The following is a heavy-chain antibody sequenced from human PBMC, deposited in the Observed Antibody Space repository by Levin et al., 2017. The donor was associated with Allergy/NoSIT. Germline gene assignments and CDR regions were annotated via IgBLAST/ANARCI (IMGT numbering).Heavy chain of an antibody. CDR2: INSDGSNT. CDR3: VRAFDY. Sequence: GGSLRLSCAASGFTFRTYWMHWVRQAPGKGLVWVSRINSDGSNTNYADSVKGRFTVSRDNAKNTLYLQMNSLRVEDTAVYYCVRAFDYWGQGTLVTVSS. CDR1: GFTFRTYW. J-gene: IGHJ4*02. V-gene: IGHV3-74*01.